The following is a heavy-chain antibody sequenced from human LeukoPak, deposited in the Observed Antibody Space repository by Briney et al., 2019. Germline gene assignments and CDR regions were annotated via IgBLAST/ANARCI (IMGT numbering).Heavy chain of an antibody. V-gene: IGHV4-59*08. J-gene: IGHJ4*02. D-gene: IGHD2-15*01. CDR3: ARSPGLGYSGGSCHFDY. CDR2: IYHTGTT. CDR1: GGTIGTYY. Sequence: PSETLSLTCTVSGGTIGTYYWSWIRQPPGKGLEYLGYIYHTGTTSYSPSLKSRVTISVDTSKNQFSLRLSSVTAADTALYYCARSPGLGYSGGSCHFDYWGQGMLVTVSS.